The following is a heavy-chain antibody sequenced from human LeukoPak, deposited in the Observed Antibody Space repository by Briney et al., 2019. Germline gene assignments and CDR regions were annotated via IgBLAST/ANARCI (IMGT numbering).Heavy chain of an antibody. J-gene: IGHJ6*02. CDR1: GYTFTIYG. D-gene: IGHD3-22*01. CDR3: ARDSTNYYDSSGYYGPYYYYGMDV. CDR2: ISAYNGNT. V-gene: IGHV1-18*01. Sequence: GASVKVSFKASGYTFTIYGISWVRQAPGQGLEWMGWISAYNGNTNYSQKLQGRVTITTDTSTSTAYMELRSLRPDDTAVYYCARDSTNYYDSSGYYGPYYYYGMDVWGQGTTVTVSS.